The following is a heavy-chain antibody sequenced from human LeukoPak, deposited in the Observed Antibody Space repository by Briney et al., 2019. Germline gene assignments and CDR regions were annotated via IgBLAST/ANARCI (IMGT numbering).Heavy chain of an antibody. CDR2: INPSSGGT. CDR3: ARLGSLGVTLVWGGPSRTTIDY. D-gene: IGHD3-16*01. Sequence: ASVKVSCKASGYTFTSYYIHWVRQAPGQGPEWLGWINPSSGGTDNAQKFHGRVTMTRDTSTTTAYMELTSLRSDDTAVYYCARLGSLGVTLVWGGPSRTTIDYWGQGTLVTVSS. CDR1: GYTFTSYY. V-gene: IGHV1-2*02. J-gene: IGHJ4*02.